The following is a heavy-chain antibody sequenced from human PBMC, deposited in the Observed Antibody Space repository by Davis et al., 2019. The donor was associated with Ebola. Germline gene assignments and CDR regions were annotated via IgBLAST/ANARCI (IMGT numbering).Heavy chain of an antibody. CDR2: IIPIFGTA. CDR1: GYTFTSYG. CDR3: AREDFADSSIAARNYYYYYGMDV. Sequence: AASVKVSCKASGYTFTSYGISWVRQAPGQGLEWMGGIIPIFGTANYAQKFQGRVTITADKSTSTAYMELSSLRSEDTAVYYCAREDFADSSIAARNYYYYYGMDVWGQGTTVTVSS. V-gene: IGHV1-69*06. D-gene: IGHD6-6*01. J-gene: IGHJ6*02.